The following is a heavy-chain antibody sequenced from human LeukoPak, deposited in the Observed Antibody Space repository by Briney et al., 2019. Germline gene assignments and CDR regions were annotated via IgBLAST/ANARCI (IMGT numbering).Heavy chain of an antibody. V-gene: IGHV3-7*01. CDR3: ARSDGDTLRYYYGMDV. J-gene: IGHJ6*02. Sequence: GGSLRLSCAASGFTFSSYSMNWVRQAPGKGLEWVANIKQDGSEKYYVDSVKGRFTISRDNAKNSLYLQMNSLRAEDTAVYYCARSDGDTLRYYYGMDVWGQGTTVTVSS. D-gene: IGHD4-17*01. CDR2: IKQDGSEK. CDR1: GFTFSSYS.